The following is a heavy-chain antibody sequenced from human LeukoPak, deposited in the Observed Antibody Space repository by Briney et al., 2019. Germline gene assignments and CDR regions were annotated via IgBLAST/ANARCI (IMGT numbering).Heavy chain of an antibody. CDR2: IYYSGST. D-gene: IGHD3-3*01. CDR1: GGSISSGDYY. J-gene: IGHJ5*02. Sequence: SETLSLTCTVSGGSISSGDYYWSWIRQPPGKGLEWFGYIYYSGSTYYNPSLKSRVTISVDTSKNQFSLKLSSVTAADTAVYYCARTIFGVVIKSWFDPWGQGTLVTVSS. V-gene: IGHV4-30-4*08. CDR3: ARTIFGVVIKSWFDP.